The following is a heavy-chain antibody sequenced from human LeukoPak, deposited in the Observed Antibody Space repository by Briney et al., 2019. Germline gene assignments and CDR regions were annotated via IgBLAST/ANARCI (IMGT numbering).Heavy chain of an antibody. Sequence: ASVKVSCEASGYTFTDYAMNWVRQAPGQGLEWMGWINTNTGNPAYAQGFTGRFVFSLDTSVSTAYLQISSLKAEDTAVYYCARGIAVAGGIYYFDHWGQGTLVTVSS. D-gene: IGHD6-19*01. CDR2: INTNTGNP. CDR1: GYTFTDYA. J-gene: IGHJ4*02. CDR3: ARGIAVAGGIYYFDH. V-gene: IGHV7-4-1*02.